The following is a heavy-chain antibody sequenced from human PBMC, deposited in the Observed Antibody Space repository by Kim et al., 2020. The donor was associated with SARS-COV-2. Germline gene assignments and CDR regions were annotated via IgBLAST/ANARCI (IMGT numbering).Heavy chain of an antibody. CDR2: ISGSGGST. V-gene: IGHV3-23*01. CDR1: GFTFSTYA. Sequence: GGSLRLSCAASGFTFSTYAMSWVRQAPGKGLEWCSTISGSGGSTYYADSVKGRFTISRDNSKNTLYLQMNSLRAEDTAVYYCAKDSPYASGSKYHGYWGQGALVTVYS. D-gene: IGHD3-10*01. J-gene: IGHJ4*02. CDR3: AKDSPYASGSKYHGY.